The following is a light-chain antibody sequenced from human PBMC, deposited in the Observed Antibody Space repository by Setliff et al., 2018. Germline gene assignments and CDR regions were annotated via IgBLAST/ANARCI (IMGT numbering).Light chain of an antibody. CDR1: SSDVGGYNY. V-gene: IGLV2-14*01. J-gene: IGLJ2*01. CDR3: TSYTSSSTVV. Sequence: QSALTQPASVSGSPGQSITISCTGTSSDVGGYNYVSWYQQHPGKAPKLMIYDVNKRPSGVSNRFSGSKSGNTASRTISGLQAEDEADYYCTSYTSSSTVVFGGGTKVTVL. CDR2: DVN.